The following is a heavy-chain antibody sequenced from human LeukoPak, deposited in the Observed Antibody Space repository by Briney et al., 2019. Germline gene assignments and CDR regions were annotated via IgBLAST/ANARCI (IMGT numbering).Heavy chain of an antibody. V-gene: IGHV3-23*01. CDR3: ATFDRWVAFGY. Sequence: GVLRLSCVASGFTFSSYVMSWVRQAPGKGLEWVSSMSESGGSSYYVDSVKGRFTISRDNSKNTLYLQMNSLRAEDTAIYYCATFDRWVAFGYWGQGNLVTVSS. CDR1: GFTFSSYV. CDR2: MSESGGSS. J-gene: IGHJ4*02. D-gene: IGHD2-15*01.